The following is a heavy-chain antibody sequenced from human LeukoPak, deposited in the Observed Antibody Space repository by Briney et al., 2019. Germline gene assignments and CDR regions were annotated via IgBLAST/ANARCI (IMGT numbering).Heavy chain of an antibody. CDR2: MNPNSGNT. J-gene: IGHJ6*03. Sequence: GASVKVSCKASGYTFTSYDINWVRQATGQGLEWMGWMNPNSGNTGYAQKFQGRVTMTRNTSISTAYMELSSLRSEDTAVYYCAASSNHSYYYYMDVWGKGTTVTVSS. D-gene: IGHD4-11*01. CDR1: GYTFTSYD. CDR3: AASSNHSYYYYMDV. V-gene: IGHV1-8*01.